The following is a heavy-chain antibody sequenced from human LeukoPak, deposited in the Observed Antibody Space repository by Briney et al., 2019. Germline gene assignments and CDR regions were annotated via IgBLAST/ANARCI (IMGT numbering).Heavy chain of an antibody. CDR3: ASSRITMISDFQH. J-gene: IGHJ1*01. CDR1: GFTFSSYS. D-gene: IGHD3-22*01. CDR2: ISSSSSYI. Sequence: GGSLRPSCAASGFTFSSYSMNWVRQAPGKGLEWVSSISSSSSYIYYADSVKGRFTISRDNAKNSLYLQMNSLRAEDTAVYYCASSRITMISDFQHWGQGTLVTVSS. V-gene: IGHV3-21*01.